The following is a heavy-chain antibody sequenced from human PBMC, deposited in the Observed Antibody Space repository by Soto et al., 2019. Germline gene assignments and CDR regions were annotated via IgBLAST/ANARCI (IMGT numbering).Heavy chain of an antibody. J-gene: IGHJ4*02. Sequence: GGSLRLSCAASGFTFSSYSMNWVRQAPGKGLEWVSYISSSSSTIYYADSVKGRFTISRDNAKNSLYLQMNSLRAEDTAVYYCAKDTYYYDRSGYYTYDHWGQGTQVTVSS. CDR2: ISSSSSTI. V-gene: IGHV3-48*01. D-gene: IGHD3-22*01. CDR1: GFTFSSYS. CDR3: AKDTYYYDRSGYYTYDH.